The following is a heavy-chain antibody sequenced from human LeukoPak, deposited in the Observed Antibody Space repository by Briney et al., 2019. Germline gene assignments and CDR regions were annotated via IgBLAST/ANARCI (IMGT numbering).Heavy chain of an antibody. D-gene: IGHD7-27*01. CDR2: ISYSTNAI. J-gene: IGHJ4*02. CDR1: GFTFSSFS. Sequence: GGSLRLSCAASGFTFSSFSLNWVRQAPGKGLEWVSYISYSTNAIYYADSVKGRFSISRDSAKNSLYLQMNSLRAEDTAVYYCARVPNWGFAYYFDDWGQGTLVTVSS. CDR3: ARVPNWGFAYYFDD. V-gene: IGHV3-48*01.